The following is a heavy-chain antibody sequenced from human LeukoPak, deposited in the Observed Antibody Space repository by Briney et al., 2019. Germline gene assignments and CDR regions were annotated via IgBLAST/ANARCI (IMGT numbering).Heavy chain of an antibody. CDR3: ATLTVASTFDY. V-gene: IGHV3-48*03. J-gene: IGHJ4*02. CDR1: EFAFSVYE. CDR2: ISSSGDTR. Sequence: GGSLRLSCAASEFAFSVYEMYWVRQAPGKGLEWVSYISSSGDTRYCADSVKGRFTISRDNAKNSLYLQMNSLRAEDTAVYYCATLTVASTFDYWGQGALVTVSS. D-gene: IGHD6-19*01.